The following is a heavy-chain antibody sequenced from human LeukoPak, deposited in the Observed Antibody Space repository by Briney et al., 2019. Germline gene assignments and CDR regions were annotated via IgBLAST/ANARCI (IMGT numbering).Heavy chain of an antibody. V-gene: IGHV3-48*03. D-gene: IGHD3-10*01. J-gene: IGHJ5*02. Sequence: GGSLRLSCAASGFTFSSYEMNWVRQAPGKGLEWVSYISSSGSTIYYADSVKGRFTVSRDNAKNSLYLQMNSLRAEDTALYYCARASITMVRGVIIARDNWFDPWGQGTLVTVSS. CDR1: GFTFSSYE. CDR2: ISSSGSTI. CDR3: ARASITMVRGVIIARDNWFDP.